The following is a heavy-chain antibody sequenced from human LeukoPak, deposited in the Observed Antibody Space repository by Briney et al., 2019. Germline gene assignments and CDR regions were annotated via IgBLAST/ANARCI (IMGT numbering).Heavy chain of an antibody. CDR3: ARRSGYFVRRAFDI. CDR2: IKHDGSEK. CDR1: GFTFSSYW. V-gene: IGHV3-7*01. J-gene: IGHJ3*02. D-gene: IGHD3-22*01. Sequence: GGSLRLSCAASGFTFSSYWMSWVRQAPGKGLEWVANIKHDGSEKYYVDSVKGRFTISRDNAKNSLYLQMNSLRAEDTAVYYCARRSGYFVRRAFDIWGQGTMVTVSS.